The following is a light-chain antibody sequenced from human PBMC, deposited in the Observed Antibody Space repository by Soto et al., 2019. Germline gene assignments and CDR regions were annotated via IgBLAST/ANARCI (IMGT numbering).Light chain of an antibody. Sequence: DIVMTQSPDSLAVSLGERATINCKSSQSVLYSSNNKNYLAWYQQKTGQPPKLLIYWAPTRESGVPERFSGSGSGTDFTLTISSLQAEDVAIYYCQQYYSSPLTFGGGTKVDIK. CDR3: QQYYSSPLT. CDR2: WAP. V-gene: IGKV4-1*01. J-gene: IGKJ4*01. CDR1: QSVLYSSNNKNY.